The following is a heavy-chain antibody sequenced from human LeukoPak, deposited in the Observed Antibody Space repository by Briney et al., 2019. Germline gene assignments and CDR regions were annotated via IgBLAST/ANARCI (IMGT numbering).Heavy chain of an antibody. Sequence: GESLKISCKGSGYTFTSYWIGWVRQMPGKGLEWMGIIYPGDSDTRYTPSFQGQVTISAHKSISTPYLQWGSLKASDTAMYYLARCYGSGSYCVFDYWGEGSLVSVSS. CDR1: GYTFTSYW. D-gene: IGHD3-10*01. CDR2: IYPGDSDT. J-gene: IGHJ4*02. CDR3: ARCYGSGSYCVFDY. V-gene: IGHV5-51*01.